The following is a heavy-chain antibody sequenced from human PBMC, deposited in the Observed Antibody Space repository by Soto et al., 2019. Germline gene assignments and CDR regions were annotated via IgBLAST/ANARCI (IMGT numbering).Heavy chain of an antibody. Sequence: GGSLRLSCAASGFTFSSYAMSWVRQAPGKGLEWVSAISGSGGSTYYADSVKGRFTISRDNSKNTLYLQMNSLRAEDAAVDYCAKGKEPLEYHDAFDIWGQGTMVTVSS. J-gene: IGHJ3*02. V-gene: IGHV3-23*01. CDR3: AKGKEPLEYHDAFDI. D-gene: IGHD2-2*01. CDR2: ISGSGGST. CDR1: GFTFSSYA.